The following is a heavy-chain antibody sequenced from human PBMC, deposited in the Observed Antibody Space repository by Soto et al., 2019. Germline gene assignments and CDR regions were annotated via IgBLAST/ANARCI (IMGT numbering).Heavy chain of an antibody. Sequence: SVKVSCKASGGTLSSYAISWVRQAPGQGLERMGGIIPIFGTANYAQKFQGRVTITADESTSTAYMELSSLRSEDTAVYYCARVTTYYYYYGMDVWGQGTTVTVSS. CDR1: GGTLSSYA. CDR2: IIPIFGTA. V-gene: IGHV1-69*13. J-gene: IGHJ6*02. D-gene: IGHD4-17*01. CDR3: ARVTTYYYYYGMDV.